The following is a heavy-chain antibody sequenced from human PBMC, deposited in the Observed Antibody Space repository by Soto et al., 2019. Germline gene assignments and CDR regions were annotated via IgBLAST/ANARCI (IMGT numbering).Heavy chain of an antibody. CDR1: GGSFIGYY. J-gene: IGHJ4*02. V-gene: IGHV4-34*01. CDR2: INHSGST. CDR3: ARVSGGAARFLGY. D-gene: IGHD6-6*01. Sequence: SETLCLTCAVYGGSFIGYYWSWIRQPPGKGLEWIGEINHSGSTNYNPSLKSRVTISVDTSKNQFSLKLSSVTAADTAVYYCARVSGGAARFLGYWGQGTLVSVSS.